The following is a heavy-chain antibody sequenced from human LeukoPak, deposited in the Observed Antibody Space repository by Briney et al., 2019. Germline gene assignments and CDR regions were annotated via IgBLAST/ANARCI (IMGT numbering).Heavy chain of an antibody. CDR1: GFTFDDYG. D-gene: IGHD5-12*01. V-gene: IGHV3-20*04. CDR3: ARVRIVADAGPIDY. CDR2: INWSGGRT. J-gene: IGHJ4*02. Sequence: AGGFLRLSCAASGFTFDDYGMSWVRQAPGKGLEWVSGINWSGGRTGYADSVKGRFAISRDNAKNSLYLQMNSLRAEDTALYYCARVRIVADAGPIDYWGQGTLVTVSS.